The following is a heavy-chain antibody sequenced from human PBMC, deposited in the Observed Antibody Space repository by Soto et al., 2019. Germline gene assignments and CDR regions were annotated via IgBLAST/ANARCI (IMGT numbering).Heavy chain of an antibody. CDR1: DYSINSNYY. Sequence: SETLSLTFDVSDYSINSNYYWLWIRQPRGKGLEWLGAIHHSGTTYYTPSLKSRVTISMDTSKNHFSLKLTSMTATDTAMYYCERGIYGGNFDYWGQGTPVTVSS. V-gene: IGHV4-38-2*01. D-gene: IGHD2-15*01. CDR2: IHHSGTT. CDR3: ERGIYGGNFDY. J-gene: IGHJ4*02.